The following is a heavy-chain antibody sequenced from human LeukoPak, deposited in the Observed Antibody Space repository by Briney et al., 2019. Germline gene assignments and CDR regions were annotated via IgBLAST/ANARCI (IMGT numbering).Heavy chain of an antibody. D-gene: IGHD4-17*01. CDR3: ARGRTMTTVTTLGY. CDR2: ISAYNGNT. J-gene: IGHJ4*02. V-gene: IGHV1-18*01. CDR1: GYTFTSYG. Sequence: ASVKVSCKASGYTFTSYGISWVRQAPGQGLEWMGWISAYNGNTNYAQKFQGRVTMTRNTSISTAYMELSSLRSEDTAVYYCARGRTMTTVTTLGYWGQGTLVTVSS.